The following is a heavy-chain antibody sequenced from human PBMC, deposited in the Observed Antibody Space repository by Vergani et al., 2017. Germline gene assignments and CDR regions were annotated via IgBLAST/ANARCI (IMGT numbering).Heavy chain of an antibody. V-gene: IGHV4-61*02. CDR2: IYTSGST. Sequence: QVQLQESGPGLVKPSQTLSLTCTVSGGSISSGSYYWSWIRQPAGKGLEWIGRIYTSGSTNYNPSLKSRVTISVDTSKNQFSLKLSSVPAADTAVYYCARVSGYSGYDYDYWGQGTLVTVSS. CDR3: ARVSGYSGYDYDY. J-gene: IGHJ4*02. D-gene: IGHD5-12*01. CDR1: GGSISSGSYY.